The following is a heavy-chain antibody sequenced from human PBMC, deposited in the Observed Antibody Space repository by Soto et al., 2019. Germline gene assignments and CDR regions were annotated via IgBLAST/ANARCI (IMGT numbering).Heavy chain of an antibody. CDR1: GFTFSKAW. D-gene: IGHD1-26*01. V-gene: IGHV3-15*01. J-gene: IGHJ4*02. Sequence: GSLRLSCTASGFTFSKAWVGWVRQAPGKGLEWVGCIMSKSDGGTTDYAAHVKDRFTTSRDDSKSTLYLQMNRLKTEETDFYYCATDSGQSPYSSDYWGQGTLVTVSS. CDR3: ATDSGQSPYSSDY. CDR2: IMSKSDGGTT.